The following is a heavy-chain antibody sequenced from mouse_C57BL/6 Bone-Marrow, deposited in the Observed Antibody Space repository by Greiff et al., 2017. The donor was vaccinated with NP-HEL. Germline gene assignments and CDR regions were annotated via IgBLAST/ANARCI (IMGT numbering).Heavy chain of an antibody. Sequence: QVQLQQSGPELVKPGASVKISCKASGYSFTSYYIHWVKQRPGQGLEWIGWIYPGSGNTKYNEQFKGKATLTADTSSSTAYMQLSSLTSEDSAVYYCARTDFYYGSSYGFAYWGQGTLVTVSA. CDR1: GYSFTSYY. CDR3: ARTDFYYGSSYGFAY. CDR2: IYPGSGNT. V-gene: IGHV1-66*01. J-gene: IGHJ3*01. D-gene: IGHD1-1*01.